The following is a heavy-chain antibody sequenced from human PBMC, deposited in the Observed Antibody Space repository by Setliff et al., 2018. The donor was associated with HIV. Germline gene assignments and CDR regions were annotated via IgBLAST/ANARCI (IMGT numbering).Heavy chain of an antibody. CDR3: ARDSSFNMDV. J-gene: IGHJ6*03. Sequence: ASVKVSCKASGGTFSSYAISWVRQAPGQGLEWMGGIIPIFGDTKYAQKLQGRVTMTKDTSTSTAYMELRSLRSDDTAVYYCARDSSFNMDVWGKGTTVTV. CDR1: GGTFSSYA. CDR2: IIPIFGDT. V-gene: IGHV1-18*01.